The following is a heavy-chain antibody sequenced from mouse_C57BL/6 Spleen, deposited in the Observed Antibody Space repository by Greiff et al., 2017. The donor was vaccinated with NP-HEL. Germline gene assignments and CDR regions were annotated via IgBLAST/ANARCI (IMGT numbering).Heavy chain of an antibody. J-gene: IGHJ1*03. V-gene: IGHV1-15*01. CDR3: TRWYYYGSSYYFDV. D-gene: IGHD1-1*01. Sequence: VQLQQSGAELVRPGASVTLSCKASGYTFTDYEMHWVKQTPVHGLEWIGAIDPETGGTAYNQKFKGKAILTADKSSSTAYMELRSLTSEDSAVYYCTRWYYYGSSYYFDVWGTGTTVTVSS. CDR2: IDPETGGT. CDR1: GYTFTDYE.